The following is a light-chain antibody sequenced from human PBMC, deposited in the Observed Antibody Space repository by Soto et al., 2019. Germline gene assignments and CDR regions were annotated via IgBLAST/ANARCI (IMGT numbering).Light chain of an antibody. Sequence: DIQMTQSPSTLSASEGDRVTITCRASQSIGNWLAWYQQKTGKAPKLLIYKASILQSGVPARFSGSGSGTEFTLTISSLQPDDFATYYCQQYDSYPYPVGEGTKLEIK. J-gene: IGKJ2*01. CDR3: QQYDSYPYP. CDR2: KAS. CDR1: QSIGNW. V-gene: IGKV1-5*03.